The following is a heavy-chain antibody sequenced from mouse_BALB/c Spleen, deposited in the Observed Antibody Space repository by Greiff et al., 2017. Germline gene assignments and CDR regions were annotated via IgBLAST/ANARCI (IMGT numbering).Heavy chain of an antibody. D-gene: IGHD2-1*01. Sequence: QVQLQQSGAELAKPGASVKMSCKASGYTFTSYWMHWVKQRPGQGLEWIGYINPSTGYTEYNQKFKDKATLTADKSSSTAYMQLSSLTSEDSAVYYCARVDGNFSWFAYWGQGTLVTVSA. J-gene: IGHJ3*01. CDR2: INPSTGYT. V-gene: IGHV1-7*01. CDR3: ARVDGNFSWFAY. CDR1: GYTFTSYW.